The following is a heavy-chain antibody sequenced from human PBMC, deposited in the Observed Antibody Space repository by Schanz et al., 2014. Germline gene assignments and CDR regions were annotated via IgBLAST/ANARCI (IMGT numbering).Heavy chain of an antibody. CDR3: ARDRVSFVRGPLGVD. CDR1: GYSFTDYA. J-gene: IGHJ4*02. V-gene: IGHV1-18*01. Sequence: QVQLVQSGVEVKRPGASVRVSCKASGYSFTDYAIHWVRQAPGQGLEWMGWISGYNGDTNYAPKFQDRVTMTTATSTGITSLELRNLKSDDTAVYYCARDRVSFVRGPLGVDWGQGTQVIVSS. CDR2: ISGYNGDT. D-gene: IGHD3-10*01.